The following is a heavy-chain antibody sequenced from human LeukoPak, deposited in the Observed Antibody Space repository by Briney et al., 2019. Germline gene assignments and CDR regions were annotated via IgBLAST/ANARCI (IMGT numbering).Heavy chain of an antibody. V-gene: IGHV3-48*04. Sequence: GGSLRLSCAASGFTFSSYSMNWVRQAPGKGLEWVSYISSSSTTIYYADSVKGRFTISRDNAKNSLYLQMNSLRAEDTAVYYCAGAIGYVRIDYWGQGTLVTVSS. CDR3: AGAIGYVRIDY. CDR1: GFTFSSYS. J-gene: IGHJ4*02. CDR2: ISSSSTTI. D-gene: IGHD3-16*01.